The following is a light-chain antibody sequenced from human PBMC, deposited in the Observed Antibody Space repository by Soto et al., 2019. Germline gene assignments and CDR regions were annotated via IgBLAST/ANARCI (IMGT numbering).Light chain of an antibody. CDR1: QSISSW. Sequence: DIQMTQAPSTLSASVGDRVTITCRARQSISSWLAWYQQNPGKAPKLMNYKASSLESGVPSRFSGSGSGTEFTLTISSLQPDDFATYYCQQYNSSPCTFGQGTKVEIK. V-gene: IGKV1-5*03. J-gene: IGKJ1*01. CDR2: KAS. CDR3: QQYNSSPCT.